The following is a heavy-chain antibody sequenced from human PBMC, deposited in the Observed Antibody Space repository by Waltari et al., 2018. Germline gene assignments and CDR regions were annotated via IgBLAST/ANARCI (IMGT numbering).Heavy chain of an antibody. D-gene: IGHD2-2*01. CDR1: GFTFSTYA. Sequence: QVQLVESGGGLVQPGRSLRLSCAASGFTFSTYAMHWVRQAPGKGMGWVAVIASDGSNKYYADSVKGRFTISRDNPYSNLYLQMNSLRADDTAVYYCAKIDSYSTAYGYWGQGTLVTVSS. CDR3: AKIDSYSTAYGY. J-gene: IGHJ4*02. CDR2: IASDGSNK. V-gene: IGHV3-30*18.